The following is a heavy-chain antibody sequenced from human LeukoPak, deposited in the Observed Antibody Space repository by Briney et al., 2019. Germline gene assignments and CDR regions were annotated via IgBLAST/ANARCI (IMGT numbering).Heavy chain of an antibody. Sequence: ASVKASCKASGGTFSSYAISWARQAPGQGLEWMGRIIPIFGTANYAQKFQGRVTITTDESTSTAYMELSSLRSEDTAVYYCARGTMIVVPSAFDIWGQGTMVTVSS. D-gene: IGHD3-22*01. V-gene: IGHV1-69*05. CDR2: IIPIFGTA. J-gene: IGHJ3*02. CDR1: GGTFSSYA. CDR3: ARGTMIVVPSAFDI.